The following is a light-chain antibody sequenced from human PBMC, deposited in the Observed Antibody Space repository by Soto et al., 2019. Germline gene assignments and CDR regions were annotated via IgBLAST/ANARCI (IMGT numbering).Light chain of an antibody. J-gene: IGKJ4*01. Sequence: DIQLTQSPSFLSASVGDRVTITCRASQSISSYLNWYQQKPGKAPKLLIYAASSLQSGVPSRFSGSGSGTDFTLTISSLQPEDFATYYCQQSYSTPPNFGGGTKVDIK. CDR2: AAS. V-gene: IGKV1-39*01. CDR3: QQSYSTPPN. CDR1: QSISSY.